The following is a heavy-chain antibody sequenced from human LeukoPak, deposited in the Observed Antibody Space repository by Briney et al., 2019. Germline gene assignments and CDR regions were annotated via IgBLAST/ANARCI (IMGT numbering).Heavy chain of an antibody. V-gene: IGHV4-31*11. CDR3: AAQSGSQKYYFDY. J-gene: IGHJ4*02. CDR2: IYYSGST. CDR1: GGSFSGYY. Sequence: SETLSLTCAVYGGSFSGYYWSWIRQHPGKGLEWIGYIYYSGSTYYNPSLKSRVTISVDTSKNQFSLKLSSVTAADTAVYYCAAQSGSQKYYFDYWGQGTLVTVSS.